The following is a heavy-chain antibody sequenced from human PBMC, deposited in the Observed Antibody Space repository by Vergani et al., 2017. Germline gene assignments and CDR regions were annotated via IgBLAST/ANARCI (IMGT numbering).Heavy chain of an antibody. J-gene: IGHJ6*02. CDR1: GGSFSGYY. Sequence: QVQLQQWGAGLLKPSETLSLTCAVYGGSFSGYYWSWIRQPPGKGLEWIGEINHSGSTNYNPSLKSRVTMSVDTSKNQFSLKLSSVTAADTAVYYCARDPFLARMDVWGQGTTVTVSS. V-gene: IGHV4-34*01. CDR3: ARDPFLARMDV. CDR2: INHSGST. D-gene: IGHD2/OR15-2a*01.